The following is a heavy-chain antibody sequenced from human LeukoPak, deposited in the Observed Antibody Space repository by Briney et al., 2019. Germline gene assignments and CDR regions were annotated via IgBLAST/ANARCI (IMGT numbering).Heavy chain of an antibody. CDR3: ARVVVATHYYGMDV. Sequence: PSQTLSLTCAISGDRVSSNSAAWNWIRQSPSRGLEWLGRTYYRSKWYNDYAVSVKSRITINPDTSKNQFSLQLNSVTPEDMAVYYCARVVVATHYYGMDVWGQGTTVTVSS. V-gene: IGHV6-1*01. D-gene: IGHD2-15*01. CDR1: GDRVSSNSAA. J-gene: IGHJ6*02. CDR2: TYYRSKWYN.